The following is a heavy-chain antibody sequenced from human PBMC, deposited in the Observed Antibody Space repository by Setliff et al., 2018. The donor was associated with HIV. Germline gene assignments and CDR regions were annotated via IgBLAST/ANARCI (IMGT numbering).Heavy chain of an antibody. V-gene: IGHV1-46*03. Sequence: ASVKVSCKASGYTFTSYYMHWVRQAPGQGLEWMGIINPSGGSTSYAQKFQGRVTMTRDTSTSTVYMELSSLRSEDTAVYYCARDDYDSSGYYYGEVVYWGQGTRVTVSS. CDR2: INPSGGST. J-gene: IGHJ4*02. CDR1: GYTFTSYY. D-gene: IGHD3-22*01. CDR3: ARDDYDSSGYYYGEVVY.